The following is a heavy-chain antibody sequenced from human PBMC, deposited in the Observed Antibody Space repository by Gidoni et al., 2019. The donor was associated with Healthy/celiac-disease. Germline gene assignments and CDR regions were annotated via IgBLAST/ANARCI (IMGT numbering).Heavy chain of an antibody. D-gene: IGHD6-6*01. CDR3: ARAYSSSSAFDY. V-gene: IGHV3-33*01. Sequence: QVQLVESGGGVVQHGRSLRLSGEASGFTFSGSGMHCVRQAPGKGLEWVSVIWYDGSNKYYADSVKGRFTISRDNSKNTLYLQMNSLRAEDTAVYYCARAYSSSSAFDYWGQGTLVTVSS. J-gene: IGHJ4*02. CDR1: GFTFSGSG. CDR2: IWYDGSNK.